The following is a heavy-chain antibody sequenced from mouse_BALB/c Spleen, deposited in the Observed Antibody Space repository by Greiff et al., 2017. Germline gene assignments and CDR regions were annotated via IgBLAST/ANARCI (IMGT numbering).Heavy chain of an antibody. J-gene: IGHJ3*01. CDR1: GFTFSSYG. D-gene: IGHD2-4*01. CDR3: TNDYRFAY. V-gene: IGHV5-6*01. CDR2: ISSGGSYT. Sequence: EVKLMESGGDLVKPGGSLKLSCAASGFTFSSYGMSWVRQTPDKRLEWVATISSGGSYTYYPDSVKGRFTISRDNAKNTLYLQMSSLKSEDTAMYYCTNDYRFAYWGQGTLVTVSA.